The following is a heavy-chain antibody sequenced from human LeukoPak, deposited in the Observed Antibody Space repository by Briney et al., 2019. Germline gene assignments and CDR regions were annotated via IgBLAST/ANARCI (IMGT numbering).Heavy chain of an antibody. J-gene: IGHJ4*02. CDR1: GYSISSGYY. V-gene: IGHV4-38-2*02. D-gene: IGHD5-12*01. CDR2: IYHSGST. Sequence: SSETLSLTCTVSGYSISSGYYWGWIRQPPGQGLEWIGRIYHSGSTYYNPSLKSRVTISVDTSKNQFSLKLSSVTAEDTAVYYCVRGGYRGFDYEYWGQGTLVTVSS. CDR3: VRGGYRGFDYEY.